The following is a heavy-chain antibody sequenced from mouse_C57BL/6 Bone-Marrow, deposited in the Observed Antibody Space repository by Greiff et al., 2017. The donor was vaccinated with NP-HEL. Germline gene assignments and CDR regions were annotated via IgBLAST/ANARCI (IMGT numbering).Heavy chain of an antibody. V-gene: IGHV1-81*01. D-gene: IGHD2-4*01. CDR3: ARHLYYDYDVDAMDY. CDR1: GYTLTSYG. CDR2: IYPRSGNT. J-gene: IGHJ4*01. Sequence: QVQLQQSGAELARPGASVKLSCKASGYTLTSYGISWVKQRTGQGLEWIGEIYPRSGNTYYNEKFKGKATLTADKSSSTAYMELRSLTSEDSAVYFCARHLYYDYDVDAMDYWGQGTSVTVSS.